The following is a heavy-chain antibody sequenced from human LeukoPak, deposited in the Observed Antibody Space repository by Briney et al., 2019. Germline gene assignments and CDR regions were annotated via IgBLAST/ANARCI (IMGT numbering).Heavy chain of an antibody. J-gene: IGHJ4*02. D-gene: IGHD5-24*01. Sequence: GSSVKVSCKASGGTFSSYAISWVRQAPGQGLEWMGGIIPIFGTANYAQKFQGRVTITADESTSTAYMELSSLRSEDTAVYYCAREVVEMARIRPFDYWGQGTLVTVSS. CDR2: IIPIFGTA. V-gene: IGHV1-69*01. CDR1: GGTFSSYA. CDR3: AREVVEMARIRPFDY.